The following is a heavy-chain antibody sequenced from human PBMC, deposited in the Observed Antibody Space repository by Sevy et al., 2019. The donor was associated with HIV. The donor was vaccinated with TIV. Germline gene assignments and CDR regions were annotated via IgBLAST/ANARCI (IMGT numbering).Heavy chain of an antibody. V-gene: IGHV3-21*01. CDR2: ISTSGTYK. CDR3: ARDLNDYNNYMYSFDY. D-gene: IGHD4-4*01. J-gene: IGHJ4*02. CDR1: GFTFSSYS. Sequence: GGSLRLSCAVSGFTFSSYSMNWVRQAPGKGLEWVSFISTSGTYKYYADSVKGRFTISRDNAKSSLFLHMNSLKADGTVVDDSARDLNDYNNYMYSFDYWGQGTLVTVSS.